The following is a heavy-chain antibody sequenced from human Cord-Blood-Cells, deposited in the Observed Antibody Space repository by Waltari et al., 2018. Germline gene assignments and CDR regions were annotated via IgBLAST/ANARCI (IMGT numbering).Heavy chain of an antibody. CDR1: GFTSRVNA. J-gene: IGHJ3*02. V-gene: IGHV3-30-3*01. CDR3: ARGIAAAPNDAFDI. Sequence: QVQLVESGGGVVQPGRPLCSYCAASGFTSRVNAIHWVLPAPGKGLEWVAVISYDGSNKYYADSVKGRFTISRDNSKNTLYLQMNSLRAEDTAVYYCARGIAAAPNDAFDIWGQGTMVTVSS. CDR2: ISYDGSNK. D-gene: IGHD6-13*01.